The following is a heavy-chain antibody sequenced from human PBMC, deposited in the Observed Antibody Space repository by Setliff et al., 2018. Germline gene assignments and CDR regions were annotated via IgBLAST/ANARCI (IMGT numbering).Heavy chain of an antibody. CDR1: GFTFNSYA. J-gene: IGHJ4*02. CDR3: ARESSSSGWYRGYFDY. D-gene: IGHD6-19*01. V-gene: IGHV3-23*01. Sequence: GGSLRLSCAASGFTFNSYAMSWVRQAPGKGLEWVSMISGSAQTTYYADSVKGRFTISRDNSKNTVYLQMNSLRAEDTAVYYCARESSSSGWYRGYFDYWGQGTLVTVS. CDR2: ISGSAQTT.